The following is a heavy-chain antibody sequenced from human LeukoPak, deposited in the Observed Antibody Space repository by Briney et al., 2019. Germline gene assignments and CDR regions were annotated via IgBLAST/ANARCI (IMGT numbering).Heavy chain of an antibody. J-gene: IGHJ4*01. D-gene: IGHD1-26*01. CDR2: ISSSSSYI. CDR1: GFTFSSYS. CDR3: AKDIVGSLMYYFDY. V-gene: IGHV3-21*04. Sequence: GGSLRLSCAASGFTFSSYSMNWVRQAPGKGLEWVSSISSSSSYIYYADSVKGRFTISRDNAKNSLYLQMNSLRAEDTALYYCAKDIVGSLMYYFDYWGQGTLVTVSS.